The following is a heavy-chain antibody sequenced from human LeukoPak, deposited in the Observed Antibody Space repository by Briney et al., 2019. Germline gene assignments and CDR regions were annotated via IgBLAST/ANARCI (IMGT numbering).Heavy chain of an antibody. V-gene: IGHV3-21*01. J-gene: IGHJ4*02. Sequence: GGSLRLSCSASGLTFSDYDMNWVRQAPGKGLEWVSSISTLSSHVYYGDSVKGRFSISRDNAKNSLYLQMNSLGAEDTAIYYCGRAFPPLRTSSAGDLWGQGILVTVSS. CDR3: GRAFPPLRTSSAGDL. CDR1: GLTFSDYD. CDR2: ISTLSSHV. D-gene: IGHD3-16*01.